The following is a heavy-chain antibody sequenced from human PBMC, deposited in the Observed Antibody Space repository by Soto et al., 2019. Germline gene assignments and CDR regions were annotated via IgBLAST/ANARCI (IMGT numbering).Heavy chain of an antibody. CDR3: ARAHRDYDSPDY. D-gene: IGHD5-12*01. CDR1: GYTFTSYY. Sequence: QVQLVQSGAEVKKPGASVKVSCKASGYTFTSYYMHWVRQAPGQGLEWMGIINPSGGSTSYAQKLQGRVTMTRDTSTSTVYMELSSLRSEDTAVYYCARAHRDYDSPDYWGQGTLVTVSS. V-gene: IGHV1-46*04. CDR2: INPSGGST. J-gene: IGHJ4*02.